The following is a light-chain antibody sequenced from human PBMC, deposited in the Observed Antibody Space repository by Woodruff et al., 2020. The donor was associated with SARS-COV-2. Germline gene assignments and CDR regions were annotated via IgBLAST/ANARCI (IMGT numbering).Light chain of an antibody. CDR3: SSYTSTLYV. CDR2: EVI. Sequence: MIYEVINRPSGVSNRCSGSKSGNTASLTISGLQAEDEADYYCSSYTSTLYVFGTGTKVTVL. V-gene: IGLV2-14*01. J-gene: IGLJ1*01.